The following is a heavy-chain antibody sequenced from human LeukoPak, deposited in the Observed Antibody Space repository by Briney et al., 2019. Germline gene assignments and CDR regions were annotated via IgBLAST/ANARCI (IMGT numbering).Heavy chain of an antibody. D-gene: IGHD5-18*01. Sequence: GGSLRLSCAASGFTFSSYGMHWVRQAPGKGLEWVAVISYDGSNKYYADSVKGRFTISRDNSKNTLYLQMNSLRAEDTAVYYCAKEANSYGQYYFDYWGQGTLVTVSP. CDR2: ISYDGSNK. V-gene: IGHV3-30*18. CDR1: GFTFSSYG. CDR3: AKEANSYGQYYFDY. J-gene: IGHJ4*02.